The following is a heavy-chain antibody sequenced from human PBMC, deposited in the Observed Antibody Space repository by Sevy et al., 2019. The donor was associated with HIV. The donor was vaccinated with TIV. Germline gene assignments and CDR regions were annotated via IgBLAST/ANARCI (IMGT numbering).Heavy chain of an antibody. CDR1: GFTFSDHY. Sequence: GESLKISCAASGFTFSDHYVDWVRQAPGKGLEWVGRIRNRPNSYTTEYAASVKGRFTISRDDSRNSVYLQMNSLKTQDSAVYYCVRGPNCGVGGCLQISPYCLDVWGKGATVTVSS. D-gene: IGHD2-15*01. V-gene: IGHV3-72*01. J-gene: IGHJ6*03. CDR2: IRNRPNSYTT. CDR3: VRGPNCGVGGCLQISPYCLDV.